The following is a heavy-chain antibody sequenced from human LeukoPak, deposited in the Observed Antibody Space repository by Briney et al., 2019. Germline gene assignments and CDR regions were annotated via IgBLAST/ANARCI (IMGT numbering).Heavy chain of an antibody. D-gene: IGHD1-1*01. V-gene: IGHV3-21*01. CDR3: ARTGADALDPNWFDP. CDR1: GFTFSSYN. CDR2: ISNSNTYV. J-gene: IGHJ5*02. Sequence: GGSLRLSCAASGFTFSSYNMNWVRQAPGKGLEWVSSISNSNTYVQYAEPVKGRFTISRDNAKNSLYLQMNSLRVEDTAVYYCARTGADALDPNWFDPWGQGTLVTVSS.